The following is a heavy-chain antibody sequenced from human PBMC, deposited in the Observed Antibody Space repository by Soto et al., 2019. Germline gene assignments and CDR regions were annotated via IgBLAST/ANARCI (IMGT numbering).Heavy chain of an antibody. D-gene: IGHD1-26*01. CDR1: GFTFSPDW. J-gene: IGHJ3*02. CDR3: ARHIVGATTPNAFEI. V-gene: IGHV3-7*01. Sequence: PGGSLRLSCAASGFTFSPDWMSWVRQAPGKGLEWVANIKEDGSEEHYVDAVKGRFAISRDNAKKSLYLQTNSLRAEDTAFYYCARHIVGATTPNAFEIRGQGTMVTVSS. CDR2: IKEDGSEE.